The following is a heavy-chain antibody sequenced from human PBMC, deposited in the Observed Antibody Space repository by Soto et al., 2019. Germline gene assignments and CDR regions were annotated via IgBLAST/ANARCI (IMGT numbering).Heavy chain of an antibody. D-gene: IGHD3-10*01. J-gene: IGHJ5*02. Sequence: SETLSLTCTVSGGSITSSSYYWGWIRQPPGKGLEWIGNIFYSGRTDYNPSLKSRVTMTRDTSTSTVYMELSSLRSEDTAVYYCARDQIYFPGGWFDPWGQGTLVTVSS. CDR3: ARDQIYFPGGWFDP. V-gene: IGHV4-39*07. CDR1: GGSITSSSYY. CDR2: IFYSGRT.